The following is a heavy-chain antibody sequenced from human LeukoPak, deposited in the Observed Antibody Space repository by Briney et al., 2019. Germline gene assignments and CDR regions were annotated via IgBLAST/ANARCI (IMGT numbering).Heavy chain of an antibody. CDR1: GGSISSGDYY. CDR3: ARATDVYSFDY. CDR2: ITHSART. V-gene: IGHV4-30-4*01. Sequence: TSSETLSLTCTVSGGSISSGDYYWSWIRQPPGKGLEWIAYITHSARTYYNPSLTSRVTIPVDPSKNQFSLKLRSVTAADTAVYYCARATDVYSFDYWGQGTLVTVSS. J-gene: IGHJ4*02.